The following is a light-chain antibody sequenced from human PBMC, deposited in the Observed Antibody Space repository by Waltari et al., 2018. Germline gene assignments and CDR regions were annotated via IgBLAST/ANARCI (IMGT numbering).Light chain of an antibody. Sequence: QSALTQPRSVSGSPGQSVTISCAGTGSDVGHFNSVSWYQQHPGKAPKLVIFDVTKRPSGVPDRFSGSKSGTSASLTVSGLQAEDEADYYCCSYAGIWVFGGGTKLTVL. V-gene: IGLV2-11*01. J-gene: IGLJ3*02. CDR2: DVT. CDR3: CSYAGIWV. CDR1: GSDVGHFNS.